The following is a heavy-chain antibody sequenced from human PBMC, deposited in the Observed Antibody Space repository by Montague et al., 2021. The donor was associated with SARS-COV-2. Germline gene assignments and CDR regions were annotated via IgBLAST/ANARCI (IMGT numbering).Heavy chain of an antibody. J-gene: IGHJ5*02. CDR1: GFSLSTSAVG. CDR2: IYWDDDK. Sequence: PALVKPTQTLTLTCTFSGFSLSTSAVGVGWIRQPPGKALQWLALIYWDDDKRYSPSLKTRLTVTKDTSKNQVVLTMTNMDPVDTATYCCAHLHTGFWSAYYSTWGQGTLVTVSS. D-gene: IGHD3-3*01. CDR3: AHLHTGFWSAYYST. V-gene: IGHV2-5*02.